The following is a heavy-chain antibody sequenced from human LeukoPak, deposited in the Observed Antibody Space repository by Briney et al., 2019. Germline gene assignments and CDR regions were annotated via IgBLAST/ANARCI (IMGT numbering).Heavy chain of an antibody. Sequence: SETLSLTCTVSGYSISSGYYWGWIRQPPGKGLEWIGSIYHSGSTYYNPSLKSRVTISVDTSKNQFSLKLSSVTAADTAVYYCASLNSEWLVRDMGAFDIWGQGTMVTVSS. CDR2: IYHSGST. CDR3: ASLNSEWLVRDMGAFDI. V-gene: IGHV4-38-2*02. D-gene: IGHD6-19*01. CDR1: GYSISSGYY. J-gene: IGHJ3*02.